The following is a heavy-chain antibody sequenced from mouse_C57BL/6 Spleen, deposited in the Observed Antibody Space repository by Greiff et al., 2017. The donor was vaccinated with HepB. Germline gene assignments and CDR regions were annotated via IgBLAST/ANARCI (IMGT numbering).Heavy chain of an antibody. V-gene: IGHV5-17*01. CDR3: ARGGYYDLDY. D-gene: IGHD2-3*01. CDR2: ISSGSSTI. J-gene: IGHJ3*01. Sequence: DVMLVESGGGLVKPGGSLKLSCAASGFTFSDYGMHWVRQAPEKGLEWVAYISSGSSTIYYADTVKGRFTISRDNAKNTLFLQMTSLRSEDTAMYYCARGGYYDLDYWGQGTLVTVSA. CDR1: GFTFSDYG.